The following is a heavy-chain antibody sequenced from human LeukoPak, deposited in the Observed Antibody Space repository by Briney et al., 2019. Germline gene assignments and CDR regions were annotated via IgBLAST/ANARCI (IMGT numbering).Heavy chain of an antibody. CDR1: GFTFSSYE. D-gene: IGHD5-18*01. CDR3: ARRPLYSYGYKYYYYYMDV. Sequence: PGGSLRLSCAASGFTFSSYEMNWVRQAPGKGLEWVSYISSSGSTIYYADSVKGRFTISRDNAKNSLYLQMNSLRAEDTAVYYCARRPLYSYGYKYYYYYMDVWGKGTTVTVSS. CDR2: ISSSGSTI. J-gene: IGHJ6*03. V-gene: IGHV3-48*03.